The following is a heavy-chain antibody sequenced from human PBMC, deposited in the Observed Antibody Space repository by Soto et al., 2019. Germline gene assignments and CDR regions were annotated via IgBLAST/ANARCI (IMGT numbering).Heavy chain of an antibody. D-gene: IGHD6-13*01. J-gene: IGHJ4*02. CDR2: IYYSGST. CDR1: GGSISSYY. V-gene: IGHV4-59*01. CDR3: AREGYSSPGHFDY. Sequence: SETLSLTCTVSGGSISSYYWSWIRQPPGKGLEWIGYIYYSGSTNYNPSLKSRVTISVDTSKNQFSLKLSSVTAADTAVYYCAREGYSSPGHFDYWGQGTLVTVSS.